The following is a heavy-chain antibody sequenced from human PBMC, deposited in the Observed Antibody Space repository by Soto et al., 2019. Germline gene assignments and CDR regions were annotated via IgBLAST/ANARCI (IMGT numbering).Heavy chain of an antibody. Sequence: QITLKESGPTLVKPTQTLTLTCTFSGFSLSTSGVGVGWIRQPPGKALEWLALIYWDDDKRYIPSLKSRLTIPKDTSKNQVVLTMTNMDPVDTATYYCARLLLYQGWFDPWGQGTLVTVSS. CDR2: IYWDDDK. CDR3: ARLLLYQGWFDP. CDR1: GFSLSTSGVG. V-gene: IGHV2-5*02. J-gene: IGHJ5*02. D-gene: IGHD3-3*01.